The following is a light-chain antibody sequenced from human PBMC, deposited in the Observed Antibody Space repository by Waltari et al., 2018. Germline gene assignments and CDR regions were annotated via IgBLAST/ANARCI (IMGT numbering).Light chain of an antibody. CDR3: QHYATSPEMYT. CDR2: AAS. CDR1: QSVSSRH. V-gene: IGKV3-20*01. Sequence: EIELTQSPGTLSLSPGERATLSCRASQSVSSRHLAWYQHGPGQAPRLLIIAASTRATGIPDRFSGSGSGTDFTLTISRLEPDDFAVYYCQHYATSPEMYTFGQGTKLEIK. J-gene: IGKJ2*01.